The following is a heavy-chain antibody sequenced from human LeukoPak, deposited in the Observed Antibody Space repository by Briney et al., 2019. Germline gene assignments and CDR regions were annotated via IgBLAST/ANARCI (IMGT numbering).Heavy chain of an antibody. V-gene: IGHV3-49*03. D-gene: IGHD6-19*01. CDR2: IRSKAYGGTT. J-gene: IGHJ4*02. CDR1: GFTFGDYA. Sequence: PGGSLRLSCTASGFTFGDYAMSWFRQAPGKGLEWVGFIRSKAYGGTTEYAASVKGRFTISRDDSKSIAYLQMNSLKTEDTAVYYCTGNRIAVAVRLPDYWGQGTLVTVSS. CDR3: TGNRIAVAVRLPDY.